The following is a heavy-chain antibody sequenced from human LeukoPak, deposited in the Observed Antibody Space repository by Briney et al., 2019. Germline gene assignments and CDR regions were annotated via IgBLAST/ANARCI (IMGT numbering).Heavy chain of an antibody. J-gene: IGHJ6*02. V-gene: IGHV4-61*05. Sequence: SETLSLTCTVSGGSISSSSYYWGWIRQPPGKGLEWIGYIYYSGSTNYNPSLKSRVTISVDTSKNQFSLKLSSVTAADTAVYYCARVPIVVVPAAMGGGYYYYYGMDVWGQGTTVTVSS. D-gene: IGHD2-2*01. CDR1: GGSISSSSYY. CDR3: ARVPIVVVPAAMGGGYYYYYGMDV. CDR2: IYYSGST.